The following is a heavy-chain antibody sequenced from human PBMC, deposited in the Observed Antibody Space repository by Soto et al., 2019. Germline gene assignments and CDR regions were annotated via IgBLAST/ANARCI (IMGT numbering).Heavy chain of an antibody. CDR3: ARVHTVTTYFDV. Sequence: QVQLVQSGAEVKKPGASVKVSCKASGYTFTNYDINWVRQATGQGLEWMGWMNPNSGNTGSAQRFQGRLTMTRNTSINTAYMELTSLTSEDAAVYFCARVHTVTTYFDVWGRGTLVTVSS. CDR1: GYTFTNYD. J-gene: IGHJ2*01. V-gene: IGHV1-8*01. CDR2: MNPNSGNT. D-gene: IGHD4-17*01.